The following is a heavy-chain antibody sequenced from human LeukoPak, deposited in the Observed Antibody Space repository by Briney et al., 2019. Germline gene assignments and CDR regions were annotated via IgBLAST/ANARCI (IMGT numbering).Heavy chain of an antibody. CDR2: ISSSGSTI. CDR1: GFTFRSYE. J-gene: IGHJ4*02. CDR3: ARNDYGGNSLVVPFDY. V-gene: IGHV3-48*03. D-gene: IGHD4-23*01. Sequence: GGSLRLSCAASGFTFRSYEMNWVRQAPGKGLEWVSYISSSGSTIYYADSVKGRFTISRDNAKNSLYLQMNSLRAEDTAVYYCARNDYGGNSLVVPFDYWGQGTLVTVSS.